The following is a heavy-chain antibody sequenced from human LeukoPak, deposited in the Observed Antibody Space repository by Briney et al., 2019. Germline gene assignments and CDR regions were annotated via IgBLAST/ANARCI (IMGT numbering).Heavy chain of an antibody. CDR2: IYYSGST. V-gene: IGHV4-39*01. CDR1: GGSISSSSYY. CDR3: ARRERYSSSFL. D-gene: IGHD6-13*01. J-gene: IGHJ4*02. Sequence: PSETLSLTCTVSGGSISSSSYYWGWIRQPPGKGLEWIGSIYYSGSTYYNPPLKSRVTISVDTSKNQFSLKLSSVTAADTALYYCARRERYSSSFLWGQGTLVTVSS.